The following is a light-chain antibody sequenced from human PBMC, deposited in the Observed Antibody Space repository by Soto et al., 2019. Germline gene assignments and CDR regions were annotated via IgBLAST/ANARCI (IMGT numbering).Light chain of an antibody. V-gene: IGLV2-23*02. CDR1: SSDVGSYNL. Sequence: QSALPQPASVSGSPGQSITISCTGTSSDVGSYNLVSWYQHHPGKAPKLIIYDVSKRPSGVSNRFSGSKSGNTASLTISGLQAEDEADYYCCSYAGSSTFVVFGGGTKLTVL. J-gene: IGLJ3*02. CDR3: CSYAGSSTFVV. CDR2: DVS.